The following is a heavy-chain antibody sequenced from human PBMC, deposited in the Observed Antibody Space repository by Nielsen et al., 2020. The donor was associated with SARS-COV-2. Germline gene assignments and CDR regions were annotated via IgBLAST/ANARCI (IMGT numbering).Heavy chain of an antibody. D-gene: IGHD1-26*01. V-gene: IGHV3-53*01. CDR2: IYSGGST. CDR1: GFTVSSNY. Sequence: GGSLRLSCAASGFTVSSNYMSWVRQAPGKGLEWVSVIYSGGSTYYADSVKGRFTISRDNSKNTLYLQMNSLRAEDTAVYYCARHPREDYYYGMDVWGQGTTVTVSS. CDR3: ARHPREDYYYGMDV. J-gene: IGHJ6*02.